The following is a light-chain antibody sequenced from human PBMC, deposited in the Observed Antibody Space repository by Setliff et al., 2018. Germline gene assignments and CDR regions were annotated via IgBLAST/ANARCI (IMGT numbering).Light chain of an antibody. V-gene: IGLV1-40*01. CDR1: SSNIGAGYD. CDR2: GNS. J-gene: IGLJ1*01. Sequence: QSALTQPPSVSGAPGQRVTISCTGSSSNIGAGYDVHWYQQLPGTAPNLLIYGNSNRPSGVPDRFSGSKSGTSASLAITGLQAEDEADYYCQSYDSSLSGYVFGTGTKVTV. CDR3: QSYDSSLSGYV.